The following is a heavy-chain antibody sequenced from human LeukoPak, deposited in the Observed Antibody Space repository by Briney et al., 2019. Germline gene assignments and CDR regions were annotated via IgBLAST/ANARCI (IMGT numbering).Heavy chain of an antibody. CDR3: ARRPGN. CDR2: IYSGGAI. D-gene: IGHD1-14*01. V-gene: IGHV3-53*01. CDR1: GFAVGSNY. J-gene: IGHJ4*02. Sequence: PGGSLRLSCVASGFAVGSNYMSWVRQAPGKGLEWVSLIYSGGAIRYADSVEGRFTISRDSSKNTLFLQMNDLTVEDTAGYYCARRPGNWGQGILVTVSS.